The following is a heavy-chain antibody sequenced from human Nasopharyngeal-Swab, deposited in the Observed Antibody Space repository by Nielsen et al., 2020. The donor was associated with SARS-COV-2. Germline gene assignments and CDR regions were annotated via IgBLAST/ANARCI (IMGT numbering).Heavy chain of an antibody. Sequence: GESLKISCSASGFTFSNYAMHWVRQAPGKGLEYVSAISSTGGNTYYTDSVKGRFTISRDNPKNTLYLQMGSLRVEDTAVYYCVKDSSGYEFDSWGQGTLVTASS. CDR3: VKDSSGYEFDS. CDR2: ISSTGGNT. J-gene: IGHJ4*02. CDR1: GFTFSNYA. V-gene: IGHV3-64D*06. D-gene: IGHD3-22*01.